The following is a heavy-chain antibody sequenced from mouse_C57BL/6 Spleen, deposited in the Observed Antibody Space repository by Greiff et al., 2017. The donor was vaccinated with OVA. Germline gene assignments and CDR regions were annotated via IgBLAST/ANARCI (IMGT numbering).Heavy chain of an antibody. J-gene: IGHJ2*01. V-gene: IGHV1-69*01. D-gene: IGHD1-1*01. CDR2: IDPSDSYT. CDR1: GYTFTSYW. Sequence: QVQLQQPGAELVMPGASVKLSCKASGYTFTSYWMHWVKQRPGQGLEWIGEIDPSDSYTNCNQKFKGKSTLTVDKSSSTAYMQLSSLTSEDSAVYYCARALLRPRGYFDYWGQGTTLTVSS. CDR3: ARALLRPRGYFDY.